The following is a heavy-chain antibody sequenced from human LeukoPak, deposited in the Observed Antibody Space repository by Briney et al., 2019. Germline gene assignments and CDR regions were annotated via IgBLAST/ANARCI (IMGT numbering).Heavy chain of an antibody. V-gene: IGHV3-23*01. J-gene: IGHJ4*02. Sequence: PGGSLRLSCAASGFTVSSNYMSWVRQAPGKGLEWVSAISGSGGSTYYADSVKGRFTISRDNSKNTLYLQMSSLRAEDTAVYYCAKRVATIDYWGQGTLVTVSS. CDR2: ISGSGGST. CDR1: GFTVSSNY. D-gene: IGHD5-12*01. CDR3: AKRVATIDY.